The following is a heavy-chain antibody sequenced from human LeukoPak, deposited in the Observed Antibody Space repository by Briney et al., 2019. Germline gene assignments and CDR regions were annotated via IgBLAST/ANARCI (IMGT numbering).Heavy chain of an antibody. Sequence: PGRSLRLSCTASGFTFGDDAWSWFRQAPGKGLEWICFIRKKGYGETTDYAASVRGRFTISRDDAKSIAYLQMNSLKTEDTALYYCSRGLHDYGDSNCYFDQWGRGTLVTVSS. CDR3: SRGLHDYGDSNCYFDQ. V-gene: IGHV3-49*03. CDR1: GFTFGDDA. J-gene: IGHJ4*02. CDR2: IRKKGYGETT. D-gene: IGHD4-17*01.